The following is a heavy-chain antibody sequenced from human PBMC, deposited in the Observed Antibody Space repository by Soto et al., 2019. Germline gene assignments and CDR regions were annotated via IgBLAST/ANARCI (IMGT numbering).Heavy chain of an antibody. D-gene: IGHD3-9*01. CDR2: ISGGGGGT. CDR3: VKDKKYDILSAWDALDI. CDR1: GFTFSSYG. J-gene: IGHJ3*02. Sequence: PGGSLRLSCAASGFTFSSYGMHWVRQAPGKGLEWVAAISGGGGGTYYADPVKGRFTISRDNSKNTLHLQMNNLRAEDTATYYCVKDKKYDILSAWDALDIWGHGTLVTVSS. V-gene: IGHV3-23*01.